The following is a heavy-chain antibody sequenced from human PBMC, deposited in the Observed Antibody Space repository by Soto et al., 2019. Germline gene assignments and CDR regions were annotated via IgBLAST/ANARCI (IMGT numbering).Heavy chain of an antibody. D-gene: IGHD1-26*01. V-gene: IGHV1-69*11. Sequence: QVHLVQSGTEVKKPGSSVKVSCKASGGTFSSSGFSWVRQAPGQGLEWMGMIVPSLDTTNYAQKFQARGTIAADEVTSTAYMEVRSLSSEDTAVYSCAKWTPPRYTADPYGVDVWGQGTRVTVSS. CDR3: AKWTPPRYTADPYGVDV. J-gene: IGHJ6*02. CDR1: GGTFSSSG. CDR2: IVPSLDTT.